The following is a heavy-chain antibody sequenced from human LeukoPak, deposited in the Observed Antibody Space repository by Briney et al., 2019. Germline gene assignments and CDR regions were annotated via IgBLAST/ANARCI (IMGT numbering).Heavy chain of an antibody. CDR1: GGTFSSYA. CDR3: ARDGYWCSSTSCYSYYYYYGMDV. D-gene: IGHD2-2*01. Sequence: SVKVSCKASGGTFSSYAISWVRRAPGQGLEWMGGIIPIFGTANYAQKFQGRVTITADESTSTAYMELSSLRSEDTAVYYCARDGYWCSSTSCYSYYYYYGMDVWGQGTTVTVSS. J-gene: IGHJ6*02. V-gene: IGHV1-69*13. CDR2: IIPIFGTA.